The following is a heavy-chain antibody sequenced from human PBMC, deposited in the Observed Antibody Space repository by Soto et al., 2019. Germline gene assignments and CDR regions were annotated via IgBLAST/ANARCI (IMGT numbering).Heavy chain of an antibody. CDR3: ARDWRGYSYGYYYYDGMDV. D-gene: IGHD5-18*01. J-gene: IGHJ6*02. CDR2: IYYSGST. CDR1: GGSISSGGYY. V-gene: IGHV4-31*03. Sequence: KPSETLSLTCTVSGGSISSGGYYWSWIRQHPGKGLEWIGYIYYSGSTYYNPSLKSRVTISVDTSKNKFSLKLSSVTAADTAVYYCARDWRGYSYGYYYYDGMDVWGQGTTVTVSS.